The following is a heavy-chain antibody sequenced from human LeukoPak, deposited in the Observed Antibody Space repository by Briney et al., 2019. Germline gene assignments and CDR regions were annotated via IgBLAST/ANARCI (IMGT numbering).Heavy chain of an antibody. D-gene: IGHD5-12*01. Sequence: GGSLRLSCAASGFTFSSYSMNWVRQAPGKGLEWVSYISSSSSTIYYADSVKGRFTISRDSAKNSLYLQMNGLRAEDTAVYYCARDQRRWLRVTLFDYWGQGTLVTVSS. CDR1: GFTFSSYS. CDR2: ISSSSSTI. V-gene: IGHV3-48*01. J-gene: IGHJ4*02. CDR3: ARDQRRWLRVTLFDY.